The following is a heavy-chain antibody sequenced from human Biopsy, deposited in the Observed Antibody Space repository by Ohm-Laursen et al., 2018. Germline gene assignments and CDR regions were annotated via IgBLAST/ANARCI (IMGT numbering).Heavy chain of an antibody. CDR1: GDSISSYY. CDR2: VYYTGST. Sequence: TLSLTCTVSGDSISSYYWSWIRPPPGKGLEWIGYVYYTGSTGYNPSLQSRVTISVDTSKNHFPLRLRSVTPADTAIYYCARDRGYYSDRTVPGYFDLWGRGTLVTVSS. CDR3: ARDRGYYSDRTVPGYFDL. V-gene: IGHV4-59*01. D-gene: IGHD3-22*01. J-gene: IGHJ2*01.